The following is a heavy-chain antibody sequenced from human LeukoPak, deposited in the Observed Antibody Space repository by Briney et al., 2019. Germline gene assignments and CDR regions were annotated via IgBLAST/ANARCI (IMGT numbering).Heavy chain of an antibody. CDR1: GYIFTSYW. CDR3: ARQGSYFDY. J-gene: IGHJ4*02. V-gene: IGHV5-51*01. CDR2: IYPGDSDT. Sequence: GASLQISCKGSGYIFTSYWIAWVRQLPGKGLEWMGIIYPGDSDTRYSPSFQGQVTISADKSVSTAYLQWSSLKASDTAMYYCARQGSYFDYWAQGTLVTVSS.